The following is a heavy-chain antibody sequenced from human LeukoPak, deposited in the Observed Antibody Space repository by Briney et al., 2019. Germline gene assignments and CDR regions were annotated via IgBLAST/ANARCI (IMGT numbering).Heavy chain of an antibody. Sequence: ASVKVSCKASGYTFTNYGFSWVRQAPGQGLEWMGRISTYSGNTNYAQKFQGRVTMTTDTSTSTAFMDLKSLGSDDTAVYYCARGGHYDFWSGPPDFWGQGTLVTVSS. CDR3: ARGGHYDFWSGPPDF. D-gene: IGHD3-3*01. V-gene: IGHV1-18*01. CDR1: GYTFTNYG. J-gene: IGHJ4*02. CDR2: ISTYSGNT.